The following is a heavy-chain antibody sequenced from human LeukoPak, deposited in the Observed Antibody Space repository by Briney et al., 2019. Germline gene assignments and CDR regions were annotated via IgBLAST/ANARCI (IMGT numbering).Heavy chain of an antibody. CDR1: GGSFSGYY. V-gene: IGHV4-34*01. CDR2: INHSGST. J-gene: IGHJ3*02. D-gene: IGHD3-22*01. CDR3: ARARNYYDNSGYYYEGDAFDI. Sequence: PSETLSLTCGVYGGSFSGYYWSWIRQPPGKGLEWIGEINHSGSTNYKPSLKSRVTISVDTSKNQFSLKLRSVTAADTAVYYCARARNYYDNSGYYYEGDAFDIWGQGTMVTVSS.